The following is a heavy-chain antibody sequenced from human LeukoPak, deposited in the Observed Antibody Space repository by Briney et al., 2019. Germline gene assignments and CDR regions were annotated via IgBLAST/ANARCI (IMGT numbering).Heavy chain of an antibody. CDR3: ARDGGYGDYCYGMDV. J-gene: IGHJ6*02. V-gene: IGHV4-59*01. Sequence: PSETLSLTCTVSGGSISSYYWSWIRQPPGKGLEWIGYIYYSGSTNYNPSLKSRVTISVDTFKNQFSLKLSSVTAADTAVYYCARDGGYGDYCYGMDVWGQGTTVTVSS. D-gene: IGHD6-25*01. CDR2: IYYSGST. CDR1: GGSISSYY.